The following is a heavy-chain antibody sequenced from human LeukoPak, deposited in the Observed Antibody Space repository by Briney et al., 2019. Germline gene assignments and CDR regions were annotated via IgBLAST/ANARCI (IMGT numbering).Heavy chain of an antibody. J-gene: IGHJ3*02. CDR2: IYYSGST. Sequence: PSETLSLTCTVSGGSISSYYWSWIRQPPGKGLEWIGYIYYSGSTNYNPSLKSRVTISVDTSKNQFSLKLSSVTAADTAVYYCARDRMPNYDILTGYSWDAFDIWGQGTMVTVSS. CDR1: GGSISSYY. D-gene: IGHD3-9*01. CDR3: ARDRMPNYDILTGYSWDAFDI. V-gene: IGHV4-59*01.